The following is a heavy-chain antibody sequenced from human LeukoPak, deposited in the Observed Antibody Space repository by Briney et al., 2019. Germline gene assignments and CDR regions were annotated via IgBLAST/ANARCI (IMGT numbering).Heavy chain of an antibody. J-gene: IGHJ5*02. Sequence: ASVKVSCKASGYTFTSYYMHWVRQTPRQGLEWMGIINPSGGSNSYAQKFQVRVTVDRDKSPSTVYMELSSLRSEDMDVYYCARDARGNDVGNWFDPWGQGTLVTVSS. CDR1: GYTFTSYY. CDR2: INPSGGSN. D-gene: IGHD1-1*01. V-gene: IGHV1-46*01. CDR3: ARDARGNDVGNWFDP.